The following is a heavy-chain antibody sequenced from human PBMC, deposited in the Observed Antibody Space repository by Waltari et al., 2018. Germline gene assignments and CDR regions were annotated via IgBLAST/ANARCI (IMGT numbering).Heavy chain of an antibody. CDR2: INHRGST. D-gene: IGHD3-22*01. CDR3: ARGPVYYDSSGYYYQNFDY. J-gene: IGHJ4*02. CDR1: GGSFSGYY. Sequence: QVQLQQWGAGLLKPSETLSLTCAVYGGSFSGYYWSWIRQPPGKGLEWIGEINHRGSTNYNPALKSRVTISVDTSKNQFSLKLSSVTAADTAVYYCARGPVYYDSSGYYYQNFDYWGQGTLVTVSS. V-gene: IGHV4-34*01.